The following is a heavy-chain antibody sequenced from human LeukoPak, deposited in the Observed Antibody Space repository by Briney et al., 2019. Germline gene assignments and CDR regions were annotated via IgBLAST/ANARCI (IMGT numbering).Heavy chain of an antibody. CDR1: GYSFTSYW. CDR3: ARRYGSGSYYNVYYFDY. Sequence: GESLKISCKGSGYSFTSYWIGWVRQMPGKGLEWRGIIYPGDSDTRYSPSFQGQVTISADKSISTAYLQWSSLKASDTAMYYCARRYGSGSYYNVYYFDYWGQGTLVTVSS. J-gene: IGHJ4*02. V-gene: IGHV5-51*01. CDR2: IYPGDSDT. D-gene: IGHD3-10*01.